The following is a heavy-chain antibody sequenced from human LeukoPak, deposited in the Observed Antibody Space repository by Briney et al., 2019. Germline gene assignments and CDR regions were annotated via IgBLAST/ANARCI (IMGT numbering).Heavy chain of an antibody. V-gene: IGHV3-33*01. CDR2: IWYDGSQK. D-gene: IGHD3-10*01. CDR1: GFTFSNYG. J-gene: IGHJ4*02. Sequence: PGGSLRLSCAPSGFTFSNYGFHWVSQAPGKGLEWVAVIWYDGSQKYYADSVKGRFTISRDNSKNTLYLEMNSLTAEDTAVYFCARDRGYFTSGTSYFDSWGQGTLVTVSS. CDR3: ARDRGYFTSGTSYFDS.